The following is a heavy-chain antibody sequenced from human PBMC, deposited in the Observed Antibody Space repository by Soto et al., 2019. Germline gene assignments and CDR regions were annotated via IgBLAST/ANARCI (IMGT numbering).Heavy chain of an antibody. V-gene: IGHV3-23*01. J-gene: IGHJ4*02. D-gene: IGHD5-12*01. CDR1: EFPFSNFP. CDR3: AKVKTWTYLDF. Sequence: GGSLRPSFAPSEFPFSNFPMPWAPQAPGKGLEWVSAISGSGDTTYYADSVKGRFTISRDNSKNTLYVQMNSLRAEDTAVYYCAKVKTWTYLDFWGQGSLVTVSS. CDR2: ISGSGDTT.